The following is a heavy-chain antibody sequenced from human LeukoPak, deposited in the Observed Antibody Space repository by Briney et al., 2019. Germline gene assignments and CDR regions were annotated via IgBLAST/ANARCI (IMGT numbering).Heavy chain of an antibody. V-gene: IGHV4-39*07. Sequence: SETLSLTCTVSGASISSSTDYWGWIRQPPGKGLEWIGEINHSGSTNYNPSLKSRVTISVDTSKNQFSLKLSSVTAADTTVYYCARVGSTVNDILTGYSLDYWGQGTLVTVSS. J-gene: IGHJ4*02. CDR2: INHSGST. CDR3: ARVGSTVNDILTGYSLDY. D-gene: IGHD3-9*01. CDR1: GASISSSTDY.